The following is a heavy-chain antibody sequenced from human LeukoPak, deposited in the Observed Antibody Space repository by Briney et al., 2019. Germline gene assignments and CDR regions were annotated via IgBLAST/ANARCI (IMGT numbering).Heavy chain of an antibody. CDR2: ISAYNGNT. D-gene: IGHD3-16*01. V-gene: IGHV1-18*01. CDR3: ARGPLGAAFDS. J-gene: IGHJ4*02. Sequence: ASVKVSCKASGYTFTGYYMHWVRQAPGQGLEWMGWISAYNGNTKYAQNLQGRVTMTTDTSTSTAYMELRSLRSDDTAVYYCARGPLGAAFDSWGQGTLVTVSS. CDR1: GYTFTGYY.